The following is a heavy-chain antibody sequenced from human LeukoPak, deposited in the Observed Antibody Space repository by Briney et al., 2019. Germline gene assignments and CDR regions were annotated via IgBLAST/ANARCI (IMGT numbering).Heavy chain of an antibody. V-gene: IGHV4-4*09. J-gene: IGHJ4*02. CDR3: ARGIWLEMATNYFDY. CDR1: GGSISSYY. Sequence: PSETLSLTCTVSGGSISSYYWSWIRQPSGKGLEWIGYIYTSGSTNYNPSLKSRVTISVDTSKNQFSLKLSSVTAADTAVYYCARGIWLEMATNYFDYWGQGTLVTVSS. CDR2: IYTSGST. D-gene: IGHD5-24*01.